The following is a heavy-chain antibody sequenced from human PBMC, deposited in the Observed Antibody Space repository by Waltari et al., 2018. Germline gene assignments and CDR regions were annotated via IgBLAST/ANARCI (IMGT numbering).Heavy chain of an antibody. D-gene: IGHD5-12*01. Sequence: VQLVESGGGLVQPGGSLRLSCAASGFTFSSYWMSWVRQAPGKGLEWVAVISYDGNNKNYAHSLKGRFTISRDNSKNTLYLQMDSLRAEDTAVYYCARALIVATIFSAFDIWGQGTMVTVSS. CDR1: GFTFSSYW. CDR3: ARALIVATIFSAFDI. CDR2: ISYDGNNK. V-gene: IGHV3-30-3*01. J-gene: IGHJ3*02.